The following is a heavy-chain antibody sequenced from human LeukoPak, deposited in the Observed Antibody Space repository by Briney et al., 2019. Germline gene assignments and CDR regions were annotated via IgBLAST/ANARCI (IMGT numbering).Heavy chain of an antibody. CDR2: IYYSGTT. J-gene: IGHJ4*02. Sequence: SETLSLTCTVSGDSISSGGYYWSWIRQHPGKGLEWIGYIYYSGTTYYNPSLKSRVTMSVDTSKNQFSLKLSSMTAADTAVYYCAGDWDSSNYFDYWGQGTLVTVSS. D-gene: IGHD2/OR15-2a*01. V-gene: IGHV4-31*03. CDR3: AGDWDSSNYFDY. CDR1: GDSISSGGYY.